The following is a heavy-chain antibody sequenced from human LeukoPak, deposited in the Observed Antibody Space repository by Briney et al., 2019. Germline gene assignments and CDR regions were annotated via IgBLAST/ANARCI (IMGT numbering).Heavy chain of an antibody. Sequence: GGSLRLSCAASGFTFSGYSMNWVRQAPGKGLEWVSSISSSSSYIYYADSVKGRFTISRGNAKNSLYLQMNSLRAEDTEDTAVYYCAKGGGGYLDYWGQGALVIVSS. CDR3: AKGGGGYLDY. V-gene: IGHV3-21*04. CDR2: ISSSSSYI. CDR1: GFTFSGYS. J-gene: IGHJ4*02. D-gene: IGHD3-10*01.